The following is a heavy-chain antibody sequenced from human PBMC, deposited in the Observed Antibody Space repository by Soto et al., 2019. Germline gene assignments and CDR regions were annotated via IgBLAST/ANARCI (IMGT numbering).Heavy chain of an antibody. J-gene: IGHJ4*02. CDR2: IYTGGGI. D-gene: IGHD7-27*01. V-gene: IGHV4-30-4*01. CDR3: ASGLSGDKVDS. Sequence: QVQLQESGPRLVKPSQTLSLTCTVSGGSVSSGDYSWSWIRQPPGTALEWIGHIYTGGGIYINPSLKSRVIISLDTSKSQFSRNLISVTAADTAVYYCASGLSGDKVDSWGQGTLVTVSS. CDR1: GGSVSSGDYS.